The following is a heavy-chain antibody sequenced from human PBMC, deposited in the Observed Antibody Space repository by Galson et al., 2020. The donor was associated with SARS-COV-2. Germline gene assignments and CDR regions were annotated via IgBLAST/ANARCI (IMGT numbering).Heavy chain of an antibody. CDR2: IYSGGST. J-gene: IGHJ6*02. CDR3: ARDLVYYGMDV. V-gene: IGHV3-53*04. CDR1: GFTVSSNY. D-gene: IGHD6-6*01. Sequence: GESLKISCAASGFTVSSNYMSWVRQAPGKGLEWVSVIYSGGSTYYADSVKGRSTISRHNSKNTLYLQMNGLRAEDTAVYYCARDLVYYGMDVWGQGTTVTVSS.